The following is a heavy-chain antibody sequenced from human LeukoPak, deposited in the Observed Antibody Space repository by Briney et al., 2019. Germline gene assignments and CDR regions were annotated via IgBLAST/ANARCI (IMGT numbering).Heavy chain of an antibody. Sequence: SQTLSLTCAVSGGSFSGHYWSWIRQPPGKGLEWIGEINHSGSTNYNPSLKSRVTISVDTSKNQFSLKLSSVTAADTAVYYCARDQGYCSSTSCYWVDPWGQGTLVTVSS. J-gene: IGHJ5*02. D-gene: IGHD2-2*01. V-gene: IGHV4-34*01. CDR1: GGSFSGHY. CDR3: ARDQGYCSSTSCYWVDP. CDR2: INHSGST.